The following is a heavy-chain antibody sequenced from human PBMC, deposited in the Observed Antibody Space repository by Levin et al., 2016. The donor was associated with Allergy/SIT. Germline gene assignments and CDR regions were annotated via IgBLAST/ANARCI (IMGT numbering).Heavy chain of an antibody. D-gene: IGHD3-10*01. V-gene: IGHV4-31*02. Sequence: WIRQPPGKGLEWIGYIYYNGNTYYNPSLRSRVTLSVDTSKNQFSLRLTSVTAADTAVYYCARDRVTRVSFLGRSGSGTYYDPTTYYGMEVWGQGTTVTVSS. CDR2: IYYNGNT. CDR3: ARDRVTRVSFLGRSGSGTYYDPTTYYGMEV. J-gene: IGHJ6*02.